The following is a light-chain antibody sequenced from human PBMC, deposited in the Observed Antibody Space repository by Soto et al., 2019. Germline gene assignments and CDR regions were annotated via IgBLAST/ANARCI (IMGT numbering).Light chain of an antibody. J-gene: IGKJ5*01. Sequence: QMTQSPSSLSVSVGDRVAITCQASHDIFSYLNWYQQKPGEAPKLLIYDASNLETGVPSRFSGSGYGTDFTFIISSLQAEDIATYYCQQYDDLPLTFGQGTRLEIK. CDR3: QQYDDLPLT. CDR2: DAS. V-gene: IGKV1-33*01. CDR1: HDIFSY.